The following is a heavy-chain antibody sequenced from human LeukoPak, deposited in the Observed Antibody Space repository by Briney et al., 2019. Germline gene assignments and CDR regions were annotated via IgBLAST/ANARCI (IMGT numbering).Heavy chain of an antibody. CDR2: ISSSGSTI. J-gene: IGHJ4*02. V-gene: IGHV3-11*01. D-gene: IGHD3-10*01. Sequence: GGSLRLSCAASGFTFSDYYMSWIRQAPGKGLEWVSYISSSGSTIYYADSVKGRFTISRDNAKNSLYLQMNSLRAEDAAVYYCAGYMVRGPQIDYWGQGTLVTVSS. CDR1: GFTFSDYY. CDR3: AGYMVRGPQIDY.